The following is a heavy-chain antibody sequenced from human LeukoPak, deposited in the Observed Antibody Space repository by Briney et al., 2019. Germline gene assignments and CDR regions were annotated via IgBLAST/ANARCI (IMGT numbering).Heavy chain of an antibody. CDR1: GGSISSSS. V-gene: IGHV3-21*01. CDR2: ISSSSSYI. CDR3: ARDRDEGSSD. D-gene: IGHD3-10*01. J-gene: IGHJ4*02. Sequence: ETLSLTCTVSGGSISSSSYYWGWIRQPPGKGLEWVSSISSSSSYIYYADSVKGRFTISRDNAKNSLYLQMNSLRAEDTAVYYCARDRDEGSSDWGQGTLVTVSS.